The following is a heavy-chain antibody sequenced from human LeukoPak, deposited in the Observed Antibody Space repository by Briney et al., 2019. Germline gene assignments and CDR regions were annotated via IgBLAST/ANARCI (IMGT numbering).Heavy chain of an antibody. CDR1: GYRFTNYW. Sequence: GESLKISCQGSGYRFTNYWIGWVRQTPGKGLECMGIMYPDDSDTTYSPSLQGQVTISADKSISTAYLQWSSLKASDTAMYYCVRLGSGSYPDYWGQGTLVTVSS. D-gene: IGHD1-26*01. J-gene: IGHJ4*02. CDR2: MYPDDSDT. V-gene: IGHV5-51*01. CDR3: VRLGSGSYPDY.